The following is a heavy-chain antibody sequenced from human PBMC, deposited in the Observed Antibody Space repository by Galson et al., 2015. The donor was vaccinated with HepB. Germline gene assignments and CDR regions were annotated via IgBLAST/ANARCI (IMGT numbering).Heavy chain of an antibody. V-gene: IGHV3-23*01. D-gene: IGHD6-13*01. CDR2: ISGSGGST. CDR1: GFTFSSYA. Sequence: SLRLSCAASGFTFSSYAMSWVRQAPGKGLEWVSAISGSGGSTYYADSVKGRFTISRDNAKNSLYLQMNSLRAEDTAVYYCARGGGSSSYIDYWGQGTLVTVSS. CDR3: ARGGGSSSYIDY. J-gene: IGHJ4*02.